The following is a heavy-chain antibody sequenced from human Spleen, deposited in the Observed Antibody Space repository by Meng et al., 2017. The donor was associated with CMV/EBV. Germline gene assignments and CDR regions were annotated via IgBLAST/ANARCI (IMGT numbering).Heavy chain of an antibody. J-gene: IGHJ6*02. D-gene: IGHD1-26*01. CDR1: GFTFSSYS. CDR2: IKQDGSEK. Sequence: GESLKISCAASGFTFSSYSMNWVRQAPGKGLEWVANIKQDGSEKYYVDSVKGRFIISRDNAKNSLFLQMNSLRVEDMAVYYCARDRWAPGDVWGQGTTVTVSS. CDR3: ARDRWAPGDV. V-gene: IGHV3-7*01.